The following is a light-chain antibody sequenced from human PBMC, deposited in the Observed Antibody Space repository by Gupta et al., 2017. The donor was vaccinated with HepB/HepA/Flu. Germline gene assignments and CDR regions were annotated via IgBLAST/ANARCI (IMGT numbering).Light chain of an antibody. CDR1: QSVGSTY. CDR2: GAS. CDR3: QQYGSSPPLFT. J-gene: IGKJ3*01. Sequence: EIVLTQSPGTLSLSPGERATLSCRASQSVGSTYLAWYQQKPGKAPRLLIYGASSRATGIPDRFSGSGSGTDFTLTISRLEPEDFAVYYCQQYGSSPPLFTFGPGPKVDIK. V-gene: IGKV3-20*01.